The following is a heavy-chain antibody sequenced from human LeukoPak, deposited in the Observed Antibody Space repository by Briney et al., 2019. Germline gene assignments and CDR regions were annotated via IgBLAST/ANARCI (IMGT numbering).Heavy chain of an antibody. CDR1: GFTLSRNW. D-gene: IGHD2-15*01. V-gene: IGHV3-7*05. J-gene: IGHJ4*02. CDR3: ASGVSGGTDY. Sequence: DPGGSLRLSCAASGFTLSRNWMKWVRQAPGKGLEWVANMNEDGSQKYYVDSAKGRFTTSRDNAKNSLHLQMNSLRGDDTAVYYCASGVSGGTDYWGQGTLVTVSS. CDR2: MNEDGSQK.